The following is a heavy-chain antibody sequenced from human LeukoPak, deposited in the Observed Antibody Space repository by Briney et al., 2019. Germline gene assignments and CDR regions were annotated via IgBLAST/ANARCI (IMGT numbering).Heavy chain of an antibody. Sequence: GASVKVSCKASGYSFTSYYFSWVRLATGQGLEWMGWMNPDSGKTGYAQKFQGRGTMTRNTSISTAYMELSSLRSEDTAVYYCARGNGDFIYWGQGTLVTVSS. J-gene: IGHJ4*02. CDR1: GYSFTSYY. CDR3: ARGNGDFIY. V-gene: IGHV1-8*01. CDR2: MNPDSGKT. D-gene: IGHD4-17*01.